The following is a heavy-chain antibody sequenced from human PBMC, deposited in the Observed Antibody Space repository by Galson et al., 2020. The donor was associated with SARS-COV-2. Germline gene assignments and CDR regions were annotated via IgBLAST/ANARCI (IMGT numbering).Heavy chain of an antibody. CDR3: ARGVNTIAAHYYMDV. CDR2: INHSGST. J-gene: IGHJ6*03. CDR1: GESFSGYY. Sequence: SETLSLTCAVYGESFSGYYWSWIRQPPGKGLEWIGEINHSGSTNYNPSLKSRVTISVDTSKNQFSLKLSSVTAADTAVYYCARGVNTIAAHYYMDVWGKGTTVTVSS. V-gene: IGHV4-34*01. D-gene: IGHD6-6*01.